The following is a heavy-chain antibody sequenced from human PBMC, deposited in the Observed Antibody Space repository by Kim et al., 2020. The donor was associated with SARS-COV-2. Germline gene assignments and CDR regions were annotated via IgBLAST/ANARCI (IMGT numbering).Heavy chain of an antibody. CDR3: AKSLYGGCDY. J-gene: IGHJ4*02. V-gene: IGHV3-23*01. CDR1: GFTFSTYA. D-gene: IGHD4-17*01. CDR2: ISGGGST. Sequence: GGSLRLSCGASGFTFSTYAMSWVRQAPGKGLEWVSGISGGGSTNYADSVKGRFSISRDNSRNMVYLQMNNLRVEDTAVYYCAKSLYGGCDYWSQGTLVTV.